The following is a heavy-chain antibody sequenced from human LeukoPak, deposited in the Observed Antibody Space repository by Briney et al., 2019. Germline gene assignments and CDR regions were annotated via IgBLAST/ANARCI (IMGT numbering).Heavy chain of an antibody. D-gene: IGHD6-19*01. J-gene: IGHJ4*02. CDR2: ISGSGGST. CDR3: AKGSRDSSGWYRDY. V-gene: IGHV3-23*01. Sequence: GGSLRFSCAGSGFTFSSYAMSWVRQAPGKGLEWVSAISGSGGSTYYADSVKGRFTISRDNSKNTLYLQMNSLRAEDTAVYYCAKGSRDSSGWYRDYWGQGTLVTVSS. CDR1: GFTFSSYA.